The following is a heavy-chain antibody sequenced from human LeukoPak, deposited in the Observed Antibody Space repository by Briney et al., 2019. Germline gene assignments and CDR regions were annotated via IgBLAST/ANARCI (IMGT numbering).Heavy chain of an antibody. CDR3: ARVQHPTYYLDY. CDR2: VSGNGATT. V-gene: IGHV3-23*01. CDR1: GFTFSDYS. D-gene: IGHD2-2*01. J-gene: IGHJ4*02. Sequence: GGSLRVSCAASGFTFSDYSMSWIRLAPGKGLEWVSTVSGNGATTYYADSVKGRFTISRDNSKNTLDLQMSSLRAEDTAIYFCARVQHPTYYLDYWGRGTLVTVSS.